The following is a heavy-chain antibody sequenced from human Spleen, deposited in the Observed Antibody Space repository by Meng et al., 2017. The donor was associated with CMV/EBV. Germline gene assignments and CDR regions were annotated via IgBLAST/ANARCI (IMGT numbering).Heavy chain of an antibody. CDR2: IGYGDGRAK. V-gene: IGHV3-30*02. Sequence: GGSLRLSCAASGFPFRNFAMHWVRQAPGKGLQWVAYIGYGDGRAKYYVESMRGRLTISRDNSKNMVYLQMNSLRPEDTALYYCVRSGLGMDVWGQGTAVTVSS. D-gene: IGHD2-15*01. CDR1: GFPFRNFA. CDR3: VRSGLGMDV. J-gene: IGHJ6*02.